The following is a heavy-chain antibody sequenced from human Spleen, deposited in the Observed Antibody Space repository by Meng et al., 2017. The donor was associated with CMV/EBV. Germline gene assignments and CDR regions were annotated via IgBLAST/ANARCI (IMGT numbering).Heavy chain of an antibody. CDR2: ISDYNGKT. CDR3: ARVWCGDSNCYMFDY. V-gene: IGHV1-18*04. D-gene: IGHD2-15*01. CDR1: EYTFTGYY. J-gene: IGHJ4*02. Sequence: ASVKVSCKASEYTFTGYYIHWVRQAPGQGLEWMGWISDYNGKTNYAQIFQGRVTMTTDTSTSTAYMELRSLRSDDAAVYYCARVWCGDSNCYMFDYWGQGTLVTVSS.